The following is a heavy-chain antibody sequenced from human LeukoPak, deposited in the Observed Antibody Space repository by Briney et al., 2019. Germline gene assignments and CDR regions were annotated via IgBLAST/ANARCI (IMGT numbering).Heavy chain of an antibody. J-gene: IGHJ4*02. V-gene: IGHV1-18*01. CDR1: GYTFTSYG. CDR2: ISAYNGNT. D-gene: IGHD1-1*01. CDR3: ARDNNWNDRNYFDY. Sequence: ASVKVSCKASGYTFTSYGISWVRQAPGHRLEWMGWISAYNGNTNYAQKLQGRVTMTTDTSTSTAYMELRSLRSDDTAVYYCARDNNWNDRNYFDYWGQGTLVTVSS.